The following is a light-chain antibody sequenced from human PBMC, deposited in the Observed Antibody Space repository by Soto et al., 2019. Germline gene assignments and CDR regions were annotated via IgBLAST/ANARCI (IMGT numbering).Light chain of an antibody. J-gene: IGKJ1*01. CDR3: QQYNSYWT. CDR2: KAS. CDR1: QSISNW. V-gene: IGKV1-5*03. Sequence: DIVMTHSPLSLPVTPGEPASISCSSSQSISNWLAWYQQKPGKAPKLLIYKASISESGVPSRFSGSGSGTEFTLTISSLQPDDFATYYCQQYNSYWTFGQGTKVDIK.